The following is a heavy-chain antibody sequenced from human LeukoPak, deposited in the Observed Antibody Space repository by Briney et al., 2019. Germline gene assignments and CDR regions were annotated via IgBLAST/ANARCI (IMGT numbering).Heavy chain of an antibody. CDR3: ARDRVDIVGAPRGSDAFDI. CDR1: GYTFTSYY. D-gene: IGHD1-26*01. V-gene: IGHV1-46*01. Sequence: GASVKVSCKASGYTFTSYYMHWVRQAPGQGLEWMGIINPSGGSTSYAQKFQGRVTMTRDMSTSTVYMELSSLRSEDTAVYYCARDRVDIVGAPRGSDAFDIWGQGTMVTVSS. CDR2: INPSGGST. J-gene: IGHJ3*02.